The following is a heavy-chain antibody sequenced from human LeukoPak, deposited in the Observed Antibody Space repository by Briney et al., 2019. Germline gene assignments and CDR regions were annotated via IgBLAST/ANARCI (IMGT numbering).Heavy chain of an antibody. D-gene: IGHD2-15*01. CDR3: ARSDCGGGRCYYFDY. Sequence: GGSLRLSCAASDFTFSRYSMNWVRQAPGKGLEWLSYISSTSGTIHYADSVKGRFTVSRDNAKNSLYLQMNSLRDEDTAVYYCARSDCGGGRCYYFDYWGQGTLVTVSS. CDR2: ISSTSGTI. CDR1: DFTFSRYS. V-gene: IGHV3-48*02. J-gene: IGHJ4*02.